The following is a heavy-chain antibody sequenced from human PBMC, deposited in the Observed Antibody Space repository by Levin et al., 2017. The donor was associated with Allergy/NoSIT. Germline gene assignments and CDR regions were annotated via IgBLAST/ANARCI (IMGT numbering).Heavy chain of an antibody. CDR2: ISVTET. CDR3: AKDAVSGNSRWDAFDI. J-gene: IGHJ3*02. CDR1: GFRFSSYG. Sequence: ASETLSLTCAASGFRFSSYGMSWVRQAPGKGLEYVSTISVTETYYADSVKGRFTISRDNSKNTLYLHMNSLRAEDTGIYYCAKDAVSGNSRWDAFDIWGQGTMVTVSS. V-gene: IGHV3-23*01. D-gene: IGHD4-23*01.